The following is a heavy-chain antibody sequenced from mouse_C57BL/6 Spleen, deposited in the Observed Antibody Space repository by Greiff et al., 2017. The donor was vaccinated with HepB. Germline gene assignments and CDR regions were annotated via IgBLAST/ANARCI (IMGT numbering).Heavy chain of an antibody. CDR2: IYPGSGST. CDR3: ARITTVVARYFDV. J-gene: IGHJ1*03. D-gene: IGHD1-1*01. V-gene: IGHV1-55*01. CDR1: GYTFTSYW. Sequence: QVQLQQPGAELVKPGASVKMSCKASGYTFTSYWITWVKQRPGQGLEWIGDIYPGSGSTNYNEKFKSKATLTVDTSSSTPYMQLSSLTSEDSAVYYCARITTVVARYFDVWGTGTTVTVSS.